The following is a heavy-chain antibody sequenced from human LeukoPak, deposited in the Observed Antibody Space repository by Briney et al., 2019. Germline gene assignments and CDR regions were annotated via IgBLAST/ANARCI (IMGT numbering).Heavy chain of an antibody. D-gene: IGHD2-15*01. CDR2: MNPNSGNT. V-gene: IGHV1-8*03. CDR3: ARESGSSNLGY. CDR1: GYTFTGYY. J-gene: IGHJ4*02. Sequence: ASAKVSCKASGYTFTGYYMHWVRQAPGQGLEWMGWMNPNSGNTGYAQKFQGRVTITRNTSISTAYMELSSLRSEDTAVYYCARESGSSNLGYWGQGTLVTVSS.